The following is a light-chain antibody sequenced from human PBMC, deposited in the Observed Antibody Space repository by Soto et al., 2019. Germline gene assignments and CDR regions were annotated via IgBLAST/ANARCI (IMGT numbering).Light chain of an antibody. Sequence: EIVMTQSPVTLSVSPGERATVSCRASQSVSSNLAWYQQRPGQAPRLLMYGASTRTTGIPARFSGSGSGTEFTLTISSLQSEDFAVYYCQQYNKYPLFTFGAGTRVDMK. CDR3: QQYNKYPLFT. CDR1: QSVSSN. CDR2: GAS. J-gene: IGKJ3*01. V-gene: IGKV3-15*01.